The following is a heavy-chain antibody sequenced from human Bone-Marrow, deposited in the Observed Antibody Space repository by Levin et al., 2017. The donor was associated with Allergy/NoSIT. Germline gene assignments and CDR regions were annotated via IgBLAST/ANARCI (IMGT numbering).Heavy chain of an antibody. CDR1: GFTFSSYW. CDR3: ARDCRGGSCYRGFDY. Sequence: SGGSLRLSCAASGFTFSSYWMSWVRQAPGKGLEWVANIKQDGSEKYYVDSVKGRFTISRDNAKNSLYLQMNSLRAEDTAVYYCARDCRGGSCYRGFDYWGQGTLVTVSS. V-gene: IGHV3-7*03. D-gene: IGHD2-15*01. CDR2: IKQDGSEK. J-gene: IGHJ4*02.